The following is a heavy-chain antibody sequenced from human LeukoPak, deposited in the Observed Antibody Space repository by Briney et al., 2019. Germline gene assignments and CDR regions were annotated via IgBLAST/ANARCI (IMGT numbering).Heavy chain of an antibody. CDR3: AREVVYYYGSGSYFDY. CDR2: IYYSGST. V-gene: IGHV4-31*03. CDR1: GGSISSGGYY. D-gene: IGHD3-10*01. Sequence: SETLSLTCTVSGGSISSGGYYWSWIRQHPGKGLEWIGYIYYSGSTYYNPSFKSRVTISVDTSKNQFSLKLSSVTAADTAVYYCAREVVYYYGSGSYFDYWGQGTLVTVSS. J-gene: IGHJ4*02.